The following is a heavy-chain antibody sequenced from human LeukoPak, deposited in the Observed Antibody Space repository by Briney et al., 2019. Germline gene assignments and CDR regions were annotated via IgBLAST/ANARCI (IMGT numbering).Heavy chain of an antibody. V-gene: IGHV3-23*01. CDR2: ISGSGGST. D-gene: IGHD6-6*01. CDR1: GFTFSSYA. Sequence: GGSLRLSCAASGFTFSSYAMSCVRQAPGKGLEWVSAISGSGGSTYYADSVKGRFTISRDNSKNTLYLQMNSLRAEDTAVYYCAKSSSEGSSSSPASRWGQGTLVTVSS. J-gene: IGHJ4*02. CDR3: AKSSSEGSSSSPASR.